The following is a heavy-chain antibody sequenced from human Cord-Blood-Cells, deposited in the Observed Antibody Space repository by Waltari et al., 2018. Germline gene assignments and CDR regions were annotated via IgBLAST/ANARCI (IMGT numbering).Heavy chain of an antibody. CDR1: GFTFSSYW. Sequence: EVQLVESGGGLVQPGGSLRLSCAASGFTFSSYWMHWVRQAPGTGLVWVSRSNRDGGSTSYADYVEGRFTISRDNAKNTLYLQMNSLRAEDTAVYYCARDLGPSSTSCYDYWGQGTLVTVSS. CDR3: ARDLGPSSTSCYDY. D-gene: IGHD2-2*01. J-gene: IGHJ4*02. V-gene: IGHV3-74*01. CDR2: SNRDGGST.